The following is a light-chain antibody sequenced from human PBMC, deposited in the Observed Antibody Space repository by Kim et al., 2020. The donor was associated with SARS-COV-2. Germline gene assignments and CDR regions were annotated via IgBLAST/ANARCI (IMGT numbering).Light chain of an antibody. CDR2: YDS. V-gene: IGLV3-21*04. J-gene: IGLJ3*02. Sequence: PGKTARITCGGKNIGSKSVHWYQQKPGQAPVLVIYYDSDRPSGIPERFSGSNSGNTATQTISRVEAGDEADYYCQVWDSSSDHPWVFGGGTQLTVL. CDR3: QVWDSSSDHPWV. CDR1: NIGSKS.